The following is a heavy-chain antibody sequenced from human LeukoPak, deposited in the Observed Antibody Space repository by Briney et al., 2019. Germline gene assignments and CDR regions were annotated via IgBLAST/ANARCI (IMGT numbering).Heavy chain of an antibody. CDR3: AREYLRDFDY. Sequence: GGSLRLSCGASGFTFSSYAMHWVRQAPGKGLEWVAVISYDGSNKYYADSVTGRFTISRDNSKNTLYLQMNSLRAEDTAVYYCAREYLRDFDYWGQGILVTVSS. CDR1: GFTFSSYA. J-gene: IGHJ4*02. D-gene: IGHD3-16*01. V-gene: IGHV3-30-3*01. CDR2: ISYDGSNK.